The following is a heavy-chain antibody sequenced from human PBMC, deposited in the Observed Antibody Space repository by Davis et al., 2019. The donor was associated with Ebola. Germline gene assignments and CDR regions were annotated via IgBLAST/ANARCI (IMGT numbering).Heavy chain of an antibody. Sequence: SETLSLTCAVYAGSSSDYYWNWIRQPPGKGLEWIGEINHSGSTNYNPSLKSRVTISVDTSKNQFSLKLSSVTAADTAVYYCAREVRYYYYYGMDVWGQGTTVTVSS. CDR3: AREVRYYYYYGMDV. J-gene: IGHJ6*02. V-gene: IGHV4-34*01. CDR2: INHSGST. CDR1: AGSSSDYY.